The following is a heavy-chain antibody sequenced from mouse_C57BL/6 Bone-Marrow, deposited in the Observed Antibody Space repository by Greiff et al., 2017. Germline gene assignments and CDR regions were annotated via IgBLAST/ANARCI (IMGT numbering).Heavy chain of an antibody. Sequence: EVQLVESGGDLVKPGGSLKLSCAASGFTFSSYGMSWVRQTPDKRLECVATISSGGSYTYYPDSVKGRFTISRDNAKNTLYLQMSSLKSEDTAMYYCASPYYYGSSNWYFDVWGTGTTVTVSS. CDR3: ASPYYYGSSNWYFDV. V-gene: IGHV5-6*01. J-gene: IGHJ1*03. CDR2: ISSGGSYT. CDR1: GFTFSSYG. D-gene: IGHD1-1*01.